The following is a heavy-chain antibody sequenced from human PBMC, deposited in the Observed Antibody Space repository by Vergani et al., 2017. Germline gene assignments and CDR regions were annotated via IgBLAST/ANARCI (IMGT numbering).Heavy chain of an antibody. CDR2: IYYSGST. D-gene: IGHD1-26*01. J-gene: IGHJ3*02. CDR3: ARGGTGVSDAFDI. Sequence: QVQLQESGPGLVKPSETLSLTCTVSGGSISSYYWSWIRQPPGKGLEWIGYIYYSGSTNYNPSLKSRVTISVDTSKNQFSLKLSSVTAADTAVYYCARGGTGVSDAFDIWGQGTMVTVSS. V-gene: IGHV4-59*01. CDR1: GGSISSYY.